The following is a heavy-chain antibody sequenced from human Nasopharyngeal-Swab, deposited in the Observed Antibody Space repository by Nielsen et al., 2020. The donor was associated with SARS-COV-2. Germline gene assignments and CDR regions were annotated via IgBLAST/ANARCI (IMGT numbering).Heavy chain of an antibody. CDR2: IYPGDSDT. Sequence: GESLQISCKGSGYSFTSYWIGWVRQMPGKGLEWMGIIYPGDSDTRYSSSFQGQVTISADKSISTAYLQWSSLKASDTAMYYCARLKPSVVMATTGGWFDPWGQGTLVTVSS. J-gene: IGHJ5*02. V-gene: IGHV5-51*01. CDR3: ARLKPSVVMATTGGWFDP. CDR1: GYSFTSYW. D-gene: IGHD5-24*01.